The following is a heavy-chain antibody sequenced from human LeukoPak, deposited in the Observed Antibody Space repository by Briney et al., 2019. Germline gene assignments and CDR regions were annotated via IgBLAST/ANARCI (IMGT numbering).Heavy chain of an antibody. Sequence: PGGSLRLSCAASGFIFSNYGMHWVRQAPGKGLEGVAVISYDGSNKYYADSVKGRFTISRDNSKNTLYLQMNSLRAEDTAVYYCAKDRNYYMDVWGKGTTVTISS. CDR3: AKDRNYYMDV. CDR1: GFIFSNYG. CDR2: ISYDGSNK. J-gene: IGHJ6*03. V-gene: IGHV3-30*18.